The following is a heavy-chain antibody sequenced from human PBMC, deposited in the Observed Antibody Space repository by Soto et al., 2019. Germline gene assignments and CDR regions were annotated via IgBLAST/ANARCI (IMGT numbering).Heavy chain of an antibody. CDR1: GYTLTELS. D-gene: IGHD3-10*01. J-gene: IGHJ5*02. CDR3: ACMVRGVIAGNNWFDP. Sequence: QVQLVQSGAEVKKPGASVKVSCKVPGYTLTELSMHWVRQAPGKGLEWMGGFDPEDGETIYAQKFQGRVTMTEDTSTDTAYMELSSLRSEDTAVYYCACMVRGVIAGNNWFDPWGQGTLVTVSS. V-gene: IGHV1-24*01. CDR2: FDPEDGET.